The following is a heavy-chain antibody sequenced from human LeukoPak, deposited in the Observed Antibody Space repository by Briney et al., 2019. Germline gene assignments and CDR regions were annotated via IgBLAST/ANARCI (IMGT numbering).Heavy chain of an antibody. CDR1: GGTFSSYA. D-gene: IGHD2-2*02. J-gene: IGHJ6*02. CDR3: ARVGVVVPAAILGDYYYGMDV. Sequence: SVKVSCKASGGTFSSYAISWVRQAPGQGLEWMGGIIPIFGTANYAQKFQGRVTITADESTSTAYMELSSLRSEDTAVYYCARVGVVVPAAILGDYYYGMDVWGQGTTVTVSS. V-gene: IGHV1-69*13. CDR2: IIPIFGTA.